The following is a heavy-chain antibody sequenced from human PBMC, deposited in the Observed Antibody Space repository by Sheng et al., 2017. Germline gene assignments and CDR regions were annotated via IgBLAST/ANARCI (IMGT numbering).Heavy chain of an antibody. V-gene: IGHV1-69*02. D-gene: IGHD2-2*01. CDR2: IIPILGIA. J-gene: IGHJ4*02. CDR1: GGTFSSYT. CDR3: ARGDDYQLLWAGLLD. Sequence: QVQLVQSGAEVKKPGSSVKVSCKASGGTFSSYTISWVRQAPGQGLEWMGRIIPILGIANYAQKFQGRVTITADKSTSTAYMELSSLRSEDTAVYYCARGDDYQLLWAGLLDWGQGTLVTVSS.